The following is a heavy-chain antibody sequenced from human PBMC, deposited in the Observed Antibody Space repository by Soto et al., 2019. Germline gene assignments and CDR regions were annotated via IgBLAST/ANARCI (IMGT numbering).Heavy chain of an antibody. V-gene: IGHV1-24*01. CDR1: GYTLTELA. CDR3: AFAFGRGPTASLYFFDY. Sequence: GASLKVSCKFSGYTLTELAMHWVRQAPGQGLEWMGGFDPEDGETIYAQKFQGRVTMTEDTSTDTAYMELSSLRSEDTAIYYCAFAFGRGPTASLYFFDYWGQGTRVTVSS. J-gene: IGHJ4*02. D-gene: IGHD2-21*02. CDR2: FDPEDGET.